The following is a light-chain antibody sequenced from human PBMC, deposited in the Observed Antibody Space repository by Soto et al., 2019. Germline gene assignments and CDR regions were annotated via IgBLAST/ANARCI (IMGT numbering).Light chain of an antibody. V-gene: IGKV3-20*01. Sequence: PGERGTLSCRASESVTNYLAWYQQKPGQAPRLLVYDVSNRATGIPARFSGGGSGTDFTLTISRLEPEDFAVYYCQQYGSSLWTFGQGTKVDIK. J-gene: IGKJ1*01. CDR2: DVS. CDR1: ESVTNY. CDR3: QQYGSSLWT.